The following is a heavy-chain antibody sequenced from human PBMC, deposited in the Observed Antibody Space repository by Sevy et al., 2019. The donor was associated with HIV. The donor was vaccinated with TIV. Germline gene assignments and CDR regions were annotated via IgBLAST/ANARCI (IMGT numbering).Heavy chain of an antibody. V-gene: IGHV1-2*02. CDR2: IHPKSGAT. D-gene: IGHD3-3*01. CDR1: GYSFSDSGYY. Sequence: ASVKVSCKASGYSFSDSGYYVHWVRQAPGQGLEWMGWIHPKSGATKYAQKFQGRVTMTRDTSVSTANMELTRLTSDETSVYYCARESYDFWTGPVDYDYGMDVWGQGTTVTVSS. CDR3: ARESYDFWTGPVDYDYGMDV. J-gene: IGHJ6*02.